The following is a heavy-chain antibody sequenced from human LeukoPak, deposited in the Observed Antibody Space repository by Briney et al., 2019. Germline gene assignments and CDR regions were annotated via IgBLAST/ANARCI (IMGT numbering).Heavy chain of an antibody. CDR3: VRWPAGHQYYYFGMDV. V-gene: IGHV3-7*01. D-gene: IGHD6-19*01. CDR2: INEDGSQK. Sequence: GGSLRLSCATSGFTLRDSWMTWVRQAPGKGLEWVANINEDGSQKYYLDSVKGRFTISRDNAKNSLFLQMNSLRAEDTAVYYCVRWPAGHQYYYFGMDVWGQGTTVIVSS. J-gene: IGHJ6*02. CDR1: GFTLRDSW.